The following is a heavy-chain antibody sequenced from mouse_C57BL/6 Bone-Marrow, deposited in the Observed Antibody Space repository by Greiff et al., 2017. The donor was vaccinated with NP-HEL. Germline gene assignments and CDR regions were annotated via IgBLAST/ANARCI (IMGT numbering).Heavy chain of an antibody. CDR2: INPGSGGT. D-gene: IGHD1-1*01. CDR1: GYAFTNYL. Sequence: VQLQQSGAELVRPGTSVKVSCKASGYAFTNYLIEWVKQRPGQGLEWIGVINPGSGGTNYNEKFKGKATLTADKSSSTAYMQLSSVTSEDSEVYFCAGSAPTVVATDYAMDYWGQGTSVTVSS. J-gene: IGHJ4*01. CDR3: AGSAPTVVATDYAMDY. V-gene: IGHV1-54*01.